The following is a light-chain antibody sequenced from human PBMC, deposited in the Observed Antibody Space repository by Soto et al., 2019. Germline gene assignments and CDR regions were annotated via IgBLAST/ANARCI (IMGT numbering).Light chain of an antibody. CDR3: QKYNSAPRT. V-gene: IGKV1-27*01. Sequence: DIQMTQSPSSLSASVGAGVTFTCRASQGISNYLAWYQQKPGKVPKLLIYAASTLQSGVPSRFSGSGSGTDFTLTISSLQPEDVATYYCQKYNSAPRTFGQGTKVEIK. CDR1: QGISNY. J-gene: IGKJ1*01. CDR2: AAS.